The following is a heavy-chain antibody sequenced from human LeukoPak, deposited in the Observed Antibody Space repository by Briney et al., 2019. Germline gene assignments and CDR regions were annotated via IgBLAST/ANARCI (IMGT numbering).Heavy chain of an antibody. CDR2: ISWNSGSI. J-gene: IGHJ3*02. D-gene: IGHD3-10*01. CDR1: GFTFDDYA. Sequence: GGSLRLSCAASGFTFDDYAMHWVRQAPGKGLEWVSGISWNSGSIGYADSVKGRFTISRDNAKNSLYLQMNSLRAEDTALYYCAKDIRSFSGSYLVAFDIWGQGTMVTVSS. CDR3: AKDIRSFSGSYLVAFDI. V-gene: IGHV3-9*01.